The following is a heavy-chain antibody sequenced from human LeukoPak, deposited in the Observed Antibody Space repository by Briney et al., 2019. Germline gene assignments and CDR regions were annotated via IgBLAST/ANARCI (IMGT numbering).Heavy chain of an antibody. CDR3: ARHYGP. CDR1: GGSISRSSNY. CDR2: IDYSGST. J-gene: IGHJ5*02. Sequence: SETLSLTCTVSGGSISRSSNYWGWIRQPPGMGLEWIGSIDYSGSTYYNPSLKIRVTISVDTSKNQFSLKLSSVTAAEMAVYYCARHYGPWGQGTLVTVSS. D-gene: IGHD3-10*01. V-gene: IGHV4-39*01.